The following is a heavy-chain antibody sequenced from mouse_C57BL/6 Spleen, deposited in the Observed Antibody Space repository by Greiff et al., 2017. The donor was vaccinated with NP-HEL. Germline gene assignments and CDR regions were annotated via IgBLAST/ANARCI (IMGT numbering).Heavy chain of an antibody. CDR3: ASVDYYGSWYFDV. Sequence: QVQLQQSGAELVKPGASVKMSCKASGYTFTSYWITWVKQRPGQGLEWIGDIYPGSGSTNYNEKFKSKATLTVDTSSSTAYMQLSSLTSEDSAVYYCASVDYYGSWYFDVWGTGTTVTVST. CDR2: IYPGSGST. V-gene: IGHV1-55*01. J-gene: IGHJ1*03. D-gene: IGHD1-1*01. CDR1: GYTFTSYW.